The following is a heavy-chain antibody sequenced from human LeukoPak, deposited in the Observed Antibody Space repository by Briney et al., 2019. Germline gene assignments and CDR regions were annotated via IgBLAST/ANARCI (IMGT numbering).Heavy chain of an antibody. CDR2: ISSSSSTI. J-gene: IGHJ6*02. V-gene: IGHV3-48*02. Sequence: GGSLRLSCAASGFTFSSYSMNWVRQAPGEGLEWVSYISSSSSTIYYADSVKGRFTISRDNAKNSLYLQMNSLRDEDTAVYYCARDDPIVVVVAATQVEPNGMDVWGQGTTVTVSS. CDR1: GFTFSSYS. D-gene: IGHD2-15*01. CDR3: ARDDPIVVVVAATQVEPNGMDV.